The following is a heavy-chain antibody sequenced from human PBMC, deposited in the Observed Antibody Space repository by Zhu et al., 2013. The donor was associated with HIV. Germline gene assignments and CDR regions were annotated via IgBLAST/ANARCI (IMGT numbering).Heavy chain of an antibody. CDR3: ARRGLRDFDY. V-gene: IGHV1-46*01. Sequence: QVQLVRSGAEVKKPGASLKVSCETSGYTFTSYYLHWVRQAPGQGLEWMGIINPSGGSTTYAQKFQGRVTMTRDTSTSTVYMELSSLRSEDTAVYYCARRGLRDFDYWGQGTLVTVSS. CDR1: GYTFTSYY. J-gene: IGHJ4*02. CDR2: INPSGGST. D-gene: IGHD5-12*01.